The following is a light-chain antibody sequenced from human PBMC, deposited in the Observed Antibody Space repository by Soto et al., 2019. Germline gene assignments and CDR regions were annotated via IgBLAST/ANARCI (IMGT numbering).Light chain of an antibody. J-gene: IGLJ1*01. V-gene: IGLV2-8*01. CDR2: EVS. Sequence: SALTQPPSASGSPGQSVTISCTGTSSDVGGYNYVSWYQQHPGKAPKLMIYEVSKRPSGVPDRFSGSKSGNTASLTVSGLQAEDEADYYCSSYVGSNSPYVFGTGTKLTVL. CDR1: SSDVGGYNY. CDR3: SSYVGSNSPYV.